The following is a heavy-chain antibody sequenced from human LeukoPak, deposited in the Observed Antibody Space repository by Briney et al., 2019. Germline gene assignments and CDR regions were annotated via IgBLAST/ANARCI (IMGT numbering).Heavy chain of an antibody. Sequence: KTSETLSLICTVSGGSISSYYWSWIRQPPGKGLEWIGYIYYSGSTNYNPSLKSRVTISVDTSKNQFSLKLSSVTAADTAVYYCARVSGNSGYANYFDYWGQGTLVTVSS. CDR2: IYYSGST. CDR1: GGSISSYY. J-gene: IGHJ4*02. CDR3: ARVSGNSGYANYFDY. D-gene: IGHD5-12*01. V-gene: IGHV4-59*01.